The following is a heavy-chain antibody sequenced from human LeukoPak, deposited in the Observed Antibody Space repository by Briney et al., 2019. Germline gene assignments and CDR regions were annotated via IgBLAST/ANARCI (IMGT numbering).Heavy chain of an antibody. V-gene: IGHV1-18*01. J-gene: IGHJ4*02. D-gene: IGHD2-2*01. CDR1: GYTFTIYG. CDR2: ISAYNGNT. CDR3: ARHQRRYCSSTSCSPFDY. Sequence: ASVKVSCKSSGYTFTIYGISWVRQAPGQGLGWMGWISAYNGNTNYAQKLQGRVTMTTDTSTSTAYMELRSLRSDDTGVYYCARHQRRYCSSTSCSPFDYWGQGTLVTVSS.